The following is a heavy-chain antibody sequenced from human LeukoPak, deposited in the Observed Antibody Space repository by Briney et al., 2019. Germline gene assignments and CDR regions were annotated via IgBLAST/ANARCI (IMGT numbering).Heavy chain of an antibody. CDR3: ARDSYDSSGYYNSD. V-gene: IGHV4-30-2*01. CDR2: IYHSGST. J-gene: IGHJ4*02. CDR1: GGSFSSYS. D-gene: IGHD3-22*01. Sequence: SETLSLTCIVSGGSFSSYSWSWIRQPPGKGLEWIGYIYHSGSTYYNPSLKSRVTISVDRSKNQFSLKLSSVTAADTAVYYCARDSYDSSGYYNSDWGQGTLVTVSS.